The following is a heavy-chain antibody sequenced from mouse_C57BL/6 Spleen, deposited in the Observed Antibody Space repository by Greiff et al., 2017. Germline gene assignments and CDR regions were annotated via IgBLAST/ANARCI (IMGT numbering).Heavy chain of an antibody. CDR3: ARCGGNEDFDD. V-gene: IGHV1-69*01. Sequence: QVQLQQPGAELVMPGASVKLSCKASGYTFTSYWMHWVKQRPGQGLEWIGEIDPSDSYTNYNQKFKGKYTLTVDKSSSTAYMQLSSLTSEDSAVYDCARCGGNEDFDDWGPGTTLTVSS. CDR1: GYTFTSYW. D-gene: IGHD2-1*01. CDR2: IDPSDSYT. J-gene: IGHJ2*01.